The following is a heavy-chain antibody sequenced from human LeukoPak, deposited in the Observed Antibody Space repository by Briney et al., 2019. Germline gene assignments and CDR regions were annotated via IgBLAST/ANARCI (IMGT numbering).Heavy chain of an antibody. J-gene: IGHJ4*02. V-gene: IGHV4-59*08. CDR3: ARLNYDFWSGYYVY. D-gene: IGHD3-3*01. Sequence: PSETLSLTCTVSGGSISSYYWSWIRQPPGKGLEWIGYIYYSGSTNYNPSLKSRVTISVDTSKNQFSLKLSSVTAADTALYYCARLNYDFWSGYYVYWGQGTLVTVSS. CDR1: GGSISSYY. CDR2: IYYSGST.